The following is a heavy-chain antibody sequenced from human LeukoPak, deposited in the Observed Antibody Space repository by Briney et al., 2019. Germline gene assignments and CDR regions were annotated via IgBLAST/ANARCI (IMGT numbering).Heavy chain of an antibody. J-gene: IGHJ4*02. CDR2: IYYSGST. Sequence: SETLSLTCTVSGGSISSYYWSWIRQPPGKRLEWIGSIYYSGSTNYNPSLESRVTISVDTSKNQFSLKLSSVTAADTAVYYCARAEGYISGWFYFDYWGQGTLVTVSS. V-gene: IGHV4-59*01. D-gene: IGHD6-19*01. CDR3: ARAEGYISGWFYFDY. CDR1: GGSISSYY.